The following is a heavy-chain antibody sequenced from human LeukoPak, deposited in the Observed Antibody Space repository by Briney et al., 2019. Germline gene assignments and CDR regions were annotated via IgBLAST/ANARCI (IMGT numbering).Heavy chain of an antibody. CDR2: IVVGSGNT. D-gene: IGHD2-15*01. CDR3: AADGAKYCSGGSCSEFWDY. Sequence: SVKVSCNTSGFTFTSSVVQLVRQTRGQRLEWIGWIVVGSGNTNYAQKFQERVTITRDMSTSTTYMELSSLRSEDTAVYYCAADGAKYCSGGSCSEFWDYWGQGTLVTVSS. CDR1: GFTFTSSV. V-gene: IGHV1-58*01. J-gene: IGHJ4*02.